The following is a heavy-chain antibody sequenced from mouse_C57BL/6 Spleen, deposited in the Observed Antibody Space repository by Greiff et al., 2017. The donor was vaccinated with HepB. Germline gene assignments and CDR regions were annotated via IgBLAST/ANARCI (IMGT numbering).Heavy chain of an antibody. J-gene: IGHJ4*01. V-gene: IGHV1-64*01. D-gene: IGHD2-3*01. CDR1: GYTFTSYW. Sequence: VKLQQPGAELVKPGASVKLSCKASGYTFTSYWMHWVTQRPGQGLEWIGMIHPNSGSTNYNEKFNSKATLTVDKSSSTAYMPLSSLTSEDSAVYYCARKDGYYADAMDYWGQGTSVTVSS. CDR3: ARKDGYYADAMDY. CDR2: IHPNSGST.